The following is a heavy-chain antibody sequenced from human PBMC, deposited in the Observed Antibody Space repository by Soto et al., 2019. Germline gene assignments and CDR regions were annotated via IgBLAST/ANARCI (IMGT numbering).Heavy chain of an antibody. V-gene: IGHV4-30-2*01. D-gene: IGHD4-17*01. CDR1: GGSISSGGYS. CDR3: ARGVTTVTRIDY. J-gene: IGHJ4*02. CDR2: IYHSGST. Sequence: QLQLQESGSGLVKPSQTLSLTCAVSGGSISSGGYSWSWIRQPPGKGLEWIGYIYHSGSTYYNPSLNNRFTMSVDRVKNLFSLKLSSVTAADTAVYYWARGVTTVTRIDYWGQGTLVTVSS.